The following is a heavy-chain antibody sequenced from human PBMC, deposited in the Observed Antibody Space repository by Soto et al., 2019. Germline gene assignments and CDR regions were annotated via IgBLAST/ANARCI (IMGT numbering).Heavy chain of an antibody. CDR1: GYTFTSYG. D-gene: IGHD4-4*01. CDR3: ARVPRYSKYWPYYFDY. CDR2: ISAYNGNT. Sequence: ASVKVSCKASGYTFTSYGISWVRQAPGQGLEWMGWISAYNGNTNYAQKLQGRVTMTTDTSTSTAYMELRSLRSDDTAVYYCARVPRYSKYWPYYFDYWGQGTLVTVSS. J-gene: IGHJ4*02. V-gene: IGHV1-18*01.